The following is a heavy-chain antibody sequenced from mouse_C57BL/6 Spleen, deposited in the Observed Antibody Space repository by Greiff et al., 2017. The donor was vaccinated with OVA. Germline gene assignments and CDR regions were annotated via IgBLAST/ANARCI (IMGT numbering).Heavy chain of an antibody. J-gene: IGHJ3*01. CDR3: ARVASLGSWFAY. D-gene: IGHD4-1*01. CDR2: INYDGSST. Sequence: EVKLMESGGGLVQPGSSMKLSCTASGFTFSDYYMAWVRQVPEKGLEWVANINYDGSSTYYLDSLKSCLLISRDKAKNILYLQMSSLKSEDSATYCCARVASLGSWFAYWGQGTLVTVSA. CDR1: GFTFSDYY. V-gene: IGHV5-16*01.